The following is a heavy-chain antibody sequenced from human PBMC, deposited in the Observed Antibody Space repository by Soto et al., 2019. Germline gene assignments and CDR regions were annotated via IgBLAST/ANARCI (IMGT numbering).Heavy chain of an antibody. CDR2: IYYSGST. D-gene: IGHD6-13*01. CDR1: GGSISSYY. Sequence: SETLSLTCTVSGGSISSYYWSWIRQPPGKGLEWIGYIYYSGSTNYNPSLKSRVTISVDTSKNQFSLKLSSVTAADTAVYYCARGIAAAGTRGPEYFQHWGQGTLVTVSS. CDR3: ARGIAAAGTRGPEYFQH. V-gene: IGHV4-59*01. J-gene: IGHJ1*01.